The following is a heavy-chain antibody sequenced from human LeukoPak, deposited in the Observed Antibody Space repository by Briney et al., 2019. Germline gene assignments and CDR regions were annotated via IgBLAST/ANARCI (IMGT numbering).Heavy chain of an antibody. Sequence: GGSLRLSCAPSGFTFTSYAMTWDRQAPGTGLESGSSLSGSWGIDHYAYFVRGRFTIVNDNSKNTLFLQVNSLGAEDTALYYCTKLLKGYYDSSDYLGAFDIWGQGTIVTVS. J-gene: IGHJ3*02. CDR1: GFTFTSYA. CDR3: TKLLKGYYDSSDYLGAFDI. V-gene: IGHV3-23*01. CDR2: LSGSWGID. D-gene: IGHD3-22*01.